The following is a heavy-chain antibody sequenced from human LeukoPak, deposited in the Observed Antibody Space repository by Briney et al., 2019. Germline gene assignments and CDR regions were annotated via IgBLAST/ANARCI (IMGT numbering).Heavy chain of an antibody. CDR2: IYYSGST. CDR1: GGSISSGDYY. Sequence: NPSETLSLTCTVSGGSISSGDYYWSWIRQPPWKGLEWIGYIYYSGSTYYNPSLKSRVTISVDTSKNQFSLKLSSVTAADTAVYYCARAHYGSGSYYPITRFDPWGQGTLVTVSS. J-gene: IGHJ5*02. D-gene: IGHD3-10*01. CDR3: ARAHYGSGSYYPITRFDP. V-gene: IGHV4-30-4*01.